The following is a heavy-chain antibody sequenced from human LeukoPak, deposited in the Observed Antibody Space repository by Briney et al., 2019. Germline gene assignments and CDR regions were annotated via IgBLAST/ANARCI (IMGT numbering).Heavy chain of an antibody. D-gene: IGHD3-3*01. J-gene: IGHJ4*02. CDR1: GYTFTGYY. CDR3: ARGSVPLRFLEWLLSTPPGPYYFDY. Sequence: ASVKVSCKASGYTFTGYYMHWVRQAPGQGLEWMGRINPNSGGTNYAQKLQGRVTMTTDTSTSTAYMELRSLRSDDTAVYYCARGSVPLRFLEWLLSTPPGPYYFDYWGQGTLVTVSS. CDR2: INPNSGGT. V-gene: IGHV1-2*06.